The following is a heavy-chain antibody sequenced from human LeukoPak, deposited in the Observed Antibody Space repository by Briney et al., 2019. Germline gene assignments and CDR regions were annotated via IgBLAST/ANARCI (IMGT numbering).Heavy chain of an antibody. CDR2: SSCSITI. Sequence: PGGSLRLSCAASGFTFSSYSLNWVRQAPGKGLEWVSSCSITIYYADSVKGRFTISRDNAEKSLYLQMNSLRAEDTAVYYCARDRGGSYSAIDYWGQGTLVTVSS. V-gene: IGHV3-48*04. J-gene: IGHJ4*02. D-gene: IGHD2-15*01. CDR1: GFTFSSYS. CDR3: ARDRGGSYSAIDY.